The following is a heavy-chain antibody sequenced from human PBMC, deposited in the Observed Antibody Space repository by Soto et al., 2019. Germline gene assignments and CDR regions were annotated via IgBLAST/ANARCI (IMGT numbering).Heavy chain of an antibody. Sequence: GASVKVSCKASGGTFSSYAISWVRQAPGQGLEWMGGIIPIFGTANYAQKFQGRVTITADESTSTAYMELSSLRSEDTAVYYCARGPDIVVVPAAMPYYGMDVWGQGTTVTVSS. CDR3: ARGPDIVVVPAAMPYYGMDV. D-gene: IGHD2-2*01. V-gene: IGHV1-69*13. J-gene: IGHJ6*02. CDR1: GGTFSSYA. CDR2: IIPIFGTA.